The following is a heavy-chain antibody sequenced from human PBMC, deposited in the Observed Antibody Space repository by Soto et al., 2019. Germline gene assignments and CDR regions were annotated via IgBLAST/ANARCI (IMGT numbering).Heavy chain of an antibody. J-gene: IGHJ4*02. CDR2: IYYSGST. CDR1: GGSISSGGYY. D-gene: IGHD6-13*01. Sequence: QVQLQESGPGLVKPSQTLSLTCTVSGGSISSGGYYWSWIRQHPGKGLEWIGYIYYSGSTYYNPSLKSRVTISVDTSKNQFSLKLSSVTAADTAAYYCARDRGIAGTSGRFDYWGQGTLVTVSS. V-gene: IGHV4-31*03. CDR3: ARDRGIAGTSGRFDY.